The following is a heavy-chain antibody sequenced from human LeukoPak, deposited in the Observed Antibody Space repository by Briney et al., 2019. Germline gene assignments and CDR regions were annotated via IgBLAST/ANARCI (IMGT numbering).Heavy chain of an antibody. D-gene: IGHD6-13*01. V-gene: IGHV4-59*01. CDR1: GGSISSDY. CDR2: IYYSGST. Sequence: SETLSLTCTVSGGSISSDYWNWIRQPPGKGLEWIGYIYYSGSTNYNPSLKSRVTISVDTSKNQFSLKLSSVTAADTAVYYCARVSSSHLDYWGQGTLVTVSS. CDR3: ARVSSSHLDY. J-gene: IGHJ4*02.